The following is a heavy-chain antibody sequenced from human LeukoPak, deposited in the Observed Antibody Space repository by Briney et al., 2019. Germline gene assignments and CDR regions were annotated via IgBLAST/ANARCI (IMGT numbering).Heavy chain of an antibody. CDR3: AKRAYSSALDY. V-gene: IGHV3-30*18. CDR1: GFTFSSYG. J-gene: IGHJ4*02. CDR2: MSYDGSNE. Sequence: GGSLRLSCAASGFTFSSYGMHWVRQAPGKGLEWVAVMSYDGSNEYYGDSVKGRFTISRDNSKNTLYLQMNSLRAEDTAVYYCAKRAYSSALDYWGQGALVTVSS. D-gene: IGHD6-25*01.